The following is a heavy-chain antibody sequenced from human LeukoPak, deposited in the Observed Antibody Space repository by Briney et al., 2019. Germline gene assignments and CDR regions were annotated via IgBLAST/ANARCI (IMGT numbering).Heavy chain of an antibody. CDR3: ATDRLYRGYSYGFDY. V-gene: IGHV4-61*01. CDR2: ISYSGST. CDR1: GGSVSSGSYY. D-gene: IGHD5-18*01. Sequence: PSETLSLTCTVSGGSVSSGSYYWSWIRQPPGQGLVWIGYISYSGSTNYNPSLKSRLTMSVDRSKNQFSLKLSSVTAADTAVYYCATDRLYRGYSYGFDYWGQGTLVTVSS. J-gene: IGHJ4*02.